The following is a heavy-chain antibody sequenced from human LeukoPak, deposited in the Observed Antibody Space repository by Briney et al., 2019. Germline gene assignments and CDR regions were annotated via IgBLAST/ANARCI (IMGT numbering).Heavy chain of an antibody. Sequence: GGFLRLSCAASGFTFSSFAMSWVRQAPGKGVEWVSAVGESGGSTYYADSVKGRFTVSRDNSKNTVFLQMNSLRAEDTAVYYCAKGRFSPDYWGQGTLVTVSS. D-gene: IGHD3-3*01. V-gene: IGHV3-23*01. CDR1: GFTFSSFA. CDR3: AKGRFSPDY. J-gene: IGHJ4*02. CDR2: VGESGGST.